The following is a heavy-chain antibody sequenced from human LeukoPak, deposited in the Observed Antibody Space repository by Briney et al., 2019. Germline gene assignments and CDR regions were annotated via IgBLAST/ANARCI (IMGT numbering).Heavy chain of an antibody. V-gene: IGHV3-30-3*01. CDR1: GFTFSSYA. CDR2: ISYDGSNK. D-gene: IGHD6-13*01. Sequence: GRSLRHSCAASGFTFSSYAMHWVRQAPGKGLEWVAVISYDGSNKYYADSVKGRFTISRDNSKNTLYLQMNSLRAEDTAVYYCARENQSIAAGYYYYGMDVWGQGTTVTVSS. CDR3: ARENQSIAAGYYYYGMDV. J-gene: IGHJ6*02.